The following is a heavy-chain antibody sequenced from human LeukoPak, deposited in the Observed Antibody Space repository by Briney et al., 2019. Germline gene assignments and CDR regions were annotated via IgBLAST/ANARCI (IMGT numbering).Heavy chain of an antibody. CDR3: AKYRSSWNGDFDY. CDR2: ISGSGGST. J-gene: IGHJ4*02. V-gene: IGHV3-23*01. D-gene: IGHD6-13*01. Sequence: GGSVRLSCAASGFTFSSYAMSWVRQARGKGLEWVSAISGSGGSTYYADSVKGQFTISRDNSKRTLYLQMNSLRAEDTAVYYCAKYRSSWNGDFDYWGQGTLVTVSS. CDR1: GFTFSSYA.